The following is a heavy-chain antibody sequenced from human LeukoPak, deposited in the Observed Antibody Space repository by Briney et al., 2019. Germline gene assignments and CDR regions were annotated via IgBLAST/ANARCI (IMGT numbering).Heavy chain of an antibody. Sequence: GGSLRLSCAASGFTFSSYGMSWVRQAPGKGLEWVSAISGNGGRTYYADSVKGRFTISRDNSKNTLYPQMNSLRAEDTAVYYCAKDGGAYQFDTWGQGTLVTVSS. V-gene: IGHV3-23*01. D-gene: IGHD2-21*01. CDR3: AKDGGAYQFDT. CDR1: GFTFSSYG. CDR2: ISGNGGRT. J-gene: IGHJ5*02.